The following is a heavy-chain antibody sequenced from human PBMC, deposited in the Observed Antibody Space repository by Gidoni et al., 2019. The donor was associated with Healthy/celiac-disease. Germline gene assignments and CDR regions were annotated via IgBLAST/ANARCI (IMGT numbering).Heavy chain of an antibody. CDR1: GFTFGDYA. Sequence: EVHLVESGGGLVQPGRSLRLSCTASGFTFGDYAMSWFRQAPGKGLEWVGFIRSKAYGGTTEYAASVKGRFTISRDDSKSIAYLQMNSLKTEDTAVYYCTRAGSGGGYSYGLWGQGTLVTVSS. CDR3: TRAGSGGGYSYGL. J-gene: IGHJ4*02. V-gene: IGHV3-49*03. D-gene: IGHD5-18*01. CDR2: IRSKAYGGTT.